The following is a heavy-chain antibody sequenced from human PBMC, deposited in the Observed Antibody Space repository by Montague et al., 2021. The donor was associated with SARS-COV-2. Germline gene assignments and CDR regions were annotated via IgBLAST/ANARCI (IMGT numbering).Heavy chain of an antibody. Sequence: SETLSLTCTVSGGSISSSSNYWGWIRQPPGKGLEWIGSIYYSGSTYYNSSLKSRVTISVDTSKNQFSLKLSSVTAADTAVYYCARQAWFGDYACCYGFDSWGQGTLVTVSS. CDR1: GGSISSSSNY. CDR3: ARQAWFGDYACCYGFDS. J-gene: IGHJ4*02. D-gene: IGHD3-10*01. V-gene: IGHV4-39*01. CDR2: IYYSGST.